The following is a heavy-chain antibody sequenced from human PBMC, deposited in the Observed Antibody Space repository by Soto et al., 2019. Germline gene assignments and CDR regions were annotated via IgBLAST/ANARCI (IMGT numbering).Heavy chain of an antibody. CDR2: ISYDGSNK. J-gene: IGHJ4*02. CDR3: AREKRITMIVVVQAPLDY. D-gene: IGHD3-22*01. Sequence: PGGSLRLSCAASGFTFSSYAMHWVRQAPGKGLEWVAVISYDGSNKYYADSVKGRFTISRDNSKNTLYLQMNSLRAEDTAVYYCAREKRITMIVVVQAPLDYWGQGSLVTVSS. CDR1: GFTFSSYA. V-gene: IGHV3-30-3*01.